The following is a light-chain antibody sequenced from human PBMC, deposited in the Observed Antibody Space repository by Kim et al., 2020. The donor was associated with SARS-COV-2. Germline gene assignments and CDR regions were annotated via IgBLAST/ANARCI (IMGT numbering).Light chain of an antibody. CDR2: LNSDGSH. CDR1: SGHSSYA. J-gene: IGLJ3*02. CDR3: QTWGTGIQV. V-gene: IGLV4-69*01. Sequence: ASVHVTCTLSSGHSSYAIAWHQQQPEKGPRYLMKLNSDGSHSKGDGIPDRFSGSSSGAERYLTTSSLQSEDEADYNCQTWGTGIQVFGGGTQLTVL.